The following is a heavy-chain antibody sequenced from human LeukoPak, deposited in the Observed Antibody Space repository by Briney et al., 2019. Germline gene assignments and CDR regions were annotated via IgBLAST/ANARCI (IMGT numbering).Heavy chain of an antibody. Sequence: GRSLRLSCAASGFSFSDFGMHWVRQAPGKGLEWVAIIWYDGSNKYYADSVKGRFTISRDNSKNTVYLQLNSLRAGDTAIYYCTKDRRGPAAGTWYFDSWGQGTLVTVSS. CDR1: GFSFSDFG. CDR3: TKDRRGPAAGTWYFDS. CDR2: IWYDGSNK. J-gene: IGHJ4*02. D-gene: IGHD6-13*01. V-gene: IGHV3-33*06.